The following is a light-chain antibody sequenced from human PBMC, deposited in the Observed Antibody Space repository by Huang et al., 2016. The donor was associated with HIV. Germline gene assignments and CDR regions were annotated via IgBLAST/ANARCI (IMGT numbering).Light chain of an antibody. J-gene: IGKJ5*01. CDR3: QQRSNWPPA. CDR2: DAY. V-gene: IGKV3-11*01. Sequence: EIVLTQSSATLSLSPGERATLSCRASQSVSSYLAWYQQKPGQAPRLLIYDAYNRATGIPARFSGSGSGTDFTLTISSLEPEDFAVYYCQQRSNWPPAFGQGTRLEIK. CDR1: QSVSSY.